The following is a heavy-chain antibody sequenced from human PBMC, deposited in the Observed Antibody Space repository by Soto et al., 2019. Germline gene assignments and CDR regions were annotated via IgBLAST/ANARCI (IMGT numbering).Heavy chain of an antibody. CDR1: GYTLTELS. V-gene: IGHV1-24*01. Sequence: ASVKVSCKVSGYTLTELSMHWVRQAPGKGLEWMGGFDPEDGETIYAQKFQGRVTMTEDTSTDTAYMELSSLRSEDTAVYYCATDPGGASSSSPAFDIWGQGTMVT. J-gene: IGHJ3*02. CDR3: ATDPGGASSSSPAFDI. CDR2: FDPEDGET. D-gene: IGHD6-6*01.